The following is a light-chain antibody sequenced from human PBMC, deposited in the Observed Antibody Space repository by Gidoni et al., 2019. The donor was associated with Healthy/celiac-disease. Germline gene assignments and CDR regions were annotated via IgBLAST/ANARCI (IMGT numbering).Light chain of an antibody. J-gene: IGKJ4*01. Sequence: IVLTQSPATLSLSPGDRAPLSCRASQSVSSYLAWYQQKPCQAPRLLIYDAFNRATGIPARFSGSGSGTDFTLTISSLEPEDFAVYYCQQRSNWPPRLTFGGGTKVEIK. V-gene: IGKV3-11*01. CDR3: QQRSNWPPRLT. CDR1: QSVSSY. CDR2: DAF.